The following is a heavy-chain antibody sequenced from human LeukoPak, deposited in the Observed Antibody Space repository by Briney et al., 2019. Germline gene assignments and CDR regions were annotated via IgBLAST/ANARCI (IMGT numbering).Heavy chain of an antibody. Sequence: PSETLSLTCAVYGGSFSGYYWSWIRQPPGKGLEWIGEINHSGSTNYNPSLKSRVTISVDTSKNQFSLNLSSVTAADTAVYYCARGEVDYGSGSYCADYWGQGTLVTVSS. CDR2: INHSGST. D-gene: IGHD3-10*01. J-gene: IGHJ4*02. CDR1: GGSFSGYY. CDR3: ARGEVDYGSGSYCADY. V-gene: IGHV4-34*01.